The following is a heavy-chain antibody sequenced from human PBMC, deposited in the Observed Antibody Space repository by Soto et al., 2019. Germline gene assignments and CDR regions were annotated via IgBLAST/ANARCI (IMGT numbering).Heavy chain of an antibody. V-gene: IGHV4-61*01. Sequence: SETLSLTCTVSGGSVSSGSYYWSWIRQPPGKGLEWIGYIYYSGSTNYNPSLKSRVTISVDTSKNQFSLKLSSVTAADTAVYNCARMRLVVVPAAIPDLYYYYGMDVWGQGTTVTVSS. J-gene: IGHJ6*02. CDR1: GGSVSSGSYY. CDR2: IYYSGST. CDR3: ARMRLVVVPAAIPDLYYYYGMDV. D-gene: IGHD2-2*01.